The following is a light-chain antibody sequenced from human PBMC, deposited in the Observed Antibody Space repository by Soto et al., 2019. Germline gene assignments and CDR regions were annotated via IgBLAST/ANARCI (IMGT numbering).Light chain of an antibody. CDR3: VQGTHWPPYT. Sequence: DVVMTQSPLSLPVTLGQPASISCRSSQSLAYIDGNTYLNWFHQRPGQSPRRLIYQVSNRDSGVPDRFGGSGSGTDFTLKISRVEADDVGVYYCVQGTHWPPYTFGQGTKLEIK. CDR1: QSLAYIDGNTY. V-gene: IGKV2-30*01. J-gene: IGKJ2*01. CDR2: QVS.